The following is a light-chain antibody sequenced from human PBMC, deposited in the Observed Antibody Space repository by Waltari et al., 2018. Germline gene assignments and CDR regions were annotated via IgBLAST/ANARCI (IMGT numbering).Light chain of an antibody. Sequence: QSVLTQPPPVSGAPGQRVTISCTGSSSNIGAGYDVQWYQQFTGTAPKLLIYGNNGRPAGVPDRFSGAKSDASGALASSGRQADDEAEYHCQSYDNGLRGRVFGGGTKVTVL. V-gene: IGLV1-40*01. CDR2: GNN. J-gene: IGLJ3*02. CDR3: QSYDNGLRGRV. CDR1: SSNIGAGYD.